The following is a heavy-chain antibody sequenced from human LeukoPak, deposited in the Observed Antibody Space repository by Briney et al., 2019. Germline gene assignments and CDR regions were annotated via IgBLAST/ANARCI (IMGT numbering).Heavy chain of an antibody. V-gene: IGHV4-39*07. Sequence: SETLSLTCTVSGGSISSSSYYWGWIRQPPGKGLEWIGSIYYSGSTYYNPSLKSRVTISVDTSKNQFSLKLSSVTAADTAVYYCARRAGEYSHPYDYWGQGTLVTVSS. CDR1: GGSISSSSYY. CDR3: ARRAGEYSHPYDY. J-gene: IGHJ4*02. CDR2: IYYSGST. D-gene: IGHD2/OR15-2a*01.